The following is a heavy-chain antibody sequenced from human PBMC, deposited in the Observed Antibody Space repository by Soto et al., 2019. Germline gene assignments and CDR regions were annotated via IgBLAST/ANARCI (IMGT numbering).Heavy chain of an antibody. D-gene: IGHD3-3*02. V-gene: IGHV4-39*01. Sequence: SETRSRNWPVSGSSINSSGYYGGWIRQPPGKGLEWIGSMFYGVSTYYNPSLKSRVTVSVDTSKNQFSLNLRSVTAADTAVYYCARLPSRHLVDYWGQGTLVTVSS. CDR3: ARLPSRHLVDY. CDR1: GSSINSSGYY. CDR2: MFYGVST. J-gene: IGHJ4*02.